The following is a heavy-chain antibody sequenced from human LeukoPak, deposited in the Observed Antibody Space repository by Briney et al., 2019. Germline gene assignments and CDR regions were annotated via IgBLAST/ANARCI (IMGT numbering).Heavy chain of an antibody. D-gene: IGHD4-17*01. V-gene: IGHV4-59*11. CDR1: ADSFSSHY. CDR3: ARDLVTVTKGFDI. CDR2: ISYIGST. Sequence: SETLSLTCAVSADSFSSHYWTWIRQPPGKGLEWIGYISYIGSTNYNPSLKSRVTTSIDTSKNQFSLKLSSVTAADTAVYYCARDLVTVTKGFDIWGQGTMVTVSS. J-gene: IGHJ3*02.